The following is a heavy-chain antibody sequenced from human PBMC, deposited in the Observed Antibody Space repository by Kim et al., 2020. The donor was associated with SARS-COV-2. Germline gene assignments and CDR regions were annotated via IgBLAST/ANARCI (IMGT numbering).Heavy chain of an antibody. V-gene: IGHV3-33*06. CDR1: GFTFSSYG. CDR2: IWYDGSNK. Sequence: GGSLRLSCAASGFTFSSYGMHWVRQAPGKGLEWVAVIWYDGSNKYYADSVKGRFTISRDNTKNTLYLQMNSLRAEDTAVYYCAKDDGRVKGMDVWGQGTTVTVSS. D-gene: IGHD2-15*01. CDR3: AKDDGRVKGMDV. J-gene: IGHJ6*02.